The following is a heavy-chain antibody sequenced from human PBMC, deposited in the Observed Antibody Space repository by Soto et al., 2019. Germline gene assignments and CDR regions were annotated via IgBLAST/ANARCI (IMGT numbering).Heavy chain of an antibody. CDR3: ARENSDDHNDIDV. CDR1: GFTFSSYA. CDR2: ISYDGSNK. Sequence: QVQLVESGGGVVQPGRSLRLSCAASGFTFSSYAMHWVRQAPGKGLEWVAVISYDGSNKYYADSVKGRFTISRDNSKNTLYLQMNSLRAEDTAVYYCARENSDDHNDIDVWGQGTTVTVSS. J-gene: IGHJ6*02. V-gene: IGHV3-30-3*01. D-gene: IGHD5-18*01.